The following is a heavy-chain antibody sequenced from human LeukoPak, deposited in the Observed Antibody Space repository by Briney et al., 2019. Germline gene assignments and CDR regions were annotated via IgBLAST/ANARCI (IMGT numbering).Heavy chain of an antibody. CDR3: ARHLKTIWFGELLSAFDY. D-gene: IGHD3-10*01. V-gene: IGHV3-30*03. J-gene: IGHJ4*02. Sequence: PGGSLRLSCAASGFTFSSHGMQWVRQAPGKGLEWVAVISYDGSTKYYADSVKGRFTISRDNSKSTLYLQMNSLRAEDTAVYYCARHLKTIWFGELLSAFDYWGQGTLVTVSS. CDR2: ISYDGSTK. CDR1: GFTFSSHG.